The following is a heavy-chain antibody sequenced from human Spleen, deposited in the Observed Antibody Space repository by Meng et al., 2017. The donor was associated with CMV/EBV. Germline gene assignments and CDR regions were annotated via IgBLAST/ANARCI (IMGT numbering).Heavy chain of an antibody. D-gene: IGHD3-22*01. CDR1: GYTFTDYY. CDR2: LNPNSGGT. J-gene: IGHJ4*02. CDR3: ARRSGTYYGFDY. V-gene: IGHV1-2*02. Sequence: ASVKVSCKASGYTFTDYYMHWVRQAPGQGLEWMGWLNPNSGGTNYAQMFEGRVTMTRDTSTSTADMELSRLTSDDTAVYYCARRSGTYYGFDYWGQGTLVTVSS.